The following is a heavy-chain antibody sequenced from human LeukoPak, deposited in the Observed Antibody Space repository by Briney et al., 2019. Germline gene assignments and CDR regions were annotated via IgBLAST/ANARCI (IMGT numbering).Heavy chain of an antibody. D-gene: IGHD1-26*01. V-gene: IGHV3-30*02. Sequence: PGGSLRLSCVASGFTFSSYGMHWVRQAPGKGLEWVAFIRYDGSNKYYADSVKGRFTISRDNSKNTLYLQMNSLRAEDTAVYYCAKEGIVGATGVYFDYWGQGTLVTVSS. J-gene: IGHJ4*02. CDR3: AKEGIVGATGVYFDY. CDR2: IRYDGSNK. CDR1: GFTFSSYG.